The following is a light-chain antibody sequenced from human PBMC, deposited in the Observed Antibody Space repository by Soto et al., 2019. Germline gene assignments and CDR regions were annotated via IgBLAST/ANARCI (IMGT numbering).Light chain of an antibody. J-gene: IGKJ1*01. V-gene: IGKV1-8*01. CDR3: QQYYSYMWT. CDR2: DAS. Sequence: QMTQSPSSFSASTGDRVSITCRATQDIGTYLAWYQQIPGKAPKLLIYDASSLESGVPSRFSGSGSGTEFTLTISSLQPDDFATYYCQQYYSYMWTFGQGTKV. CDR1: QDIGTY.